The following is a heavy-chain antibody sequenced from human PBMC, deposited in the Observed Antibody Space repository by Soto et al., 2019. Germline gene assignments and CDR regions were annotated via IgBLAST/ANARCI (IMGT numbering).Heavy chain of an antibody. CDR3: ARDNPYCGGDCYPDV. Sequence: GGSLRLSCAASGFTFSTYGMHWVRQAPGKGLEWVALIWNHGREDSYADSVKGRFTISRDNAKNSLYLQMNSLRAEDTAVYYCARDNPYCGGDCYPDVWGQGTTVTVSS. CDR1: GFTFSTYG. CDR2: IWNHGRED. V-gene: IGHV3-33*01. D-gene: IGHD2-21*02. J-gene: IGHJ6*02.